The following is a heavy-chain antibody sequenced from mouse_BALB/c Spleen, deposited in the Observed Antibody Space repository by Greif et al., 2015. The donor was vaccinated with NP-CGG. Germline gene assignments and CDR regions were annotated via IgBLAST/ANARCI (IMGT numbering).Heavy chain of an antibody. CDR3: ARGSFPYYGSSYWYFDV. V-gene: IGHV1-63*02. Sequence: QVQLQQPGAELVRPGTSVKISCKASGYTFTNYWLGWVKQRPGHGLEWIGDIYPGGGYTNYNEKFKGKATLTADTSSSAAYMQLSDLTSEDSAVCFFARGSFPYYGSSYWYFDVWGAGTTVTVSS. J-gene: IGHJ1*01. CDR1: GYTFTNYW. CDR2: IYPGGGYT. D-gene: IGHD1-1*01.